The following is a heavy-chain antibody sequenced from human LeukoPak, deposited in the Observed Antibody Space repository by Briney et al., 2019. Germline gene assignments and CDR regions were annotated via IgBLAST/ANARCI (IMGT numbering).Heavy chain of an antibody. Sequence: PGGSLRLSCAASGFTFDDYAMHWDRQAPGKGLEWVSGISWNSGSIGYADSVKGRFTISRDNAKNSLYLQMNSLRAEDTALYYCAKATPSNYGDYLRGYFDYWGQGTLVTVSS. CDR3: AKATPSNYGDYLRGYFDY. J-gene: IGHJ4*02. CDR2: ISWNSGSI. CDR1: GFTFDDYA. V-gene: IGHV3-9*01. D-gene: IGHD4-17*01.